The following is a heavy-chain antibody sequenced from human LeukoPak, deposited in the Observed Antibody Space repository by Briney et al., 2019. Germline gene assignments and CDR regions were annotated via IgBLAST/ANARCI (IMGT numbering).Heavy chain of an antibody. CDR1: GFTVSSNY. CDR3: VRDGEYDAFDI. CDR2: IYSGGRT. J-gene: IGHJ3*02. V-gene: IGHV3-53*01. D-gene: IGHD7-27*01. Sequence: GGSLRLSCAASGFTVSSNYMSWVRQAPGKGLEWVSVIYSGGRTYYADSVKGRFTISRDNSKNTLYLQMNSLRAEDTAVYYCVRDGEYDAFDIWGQRTMVTVSS.